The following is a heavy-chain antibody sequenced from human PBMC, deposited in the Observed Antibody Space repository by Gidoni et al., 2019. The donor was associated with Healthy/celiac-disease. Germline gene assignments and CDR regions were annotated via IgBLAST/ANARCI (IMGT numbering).Heavy chain of an antibody. CDR2: INHSGST. CDR3: ARGGRGDYVRWFDP. D-gene: IGHD4-17*01. V-gene: IGHV4-34*01. Sequence: QVQLQQWGAGLLKPSETLSLTCAVYGGSFSGYYWSWIRQPPGKGLEWIGEINHSGSTNYNPSLKSRVTISVDTSKNQFSLKLSSVTAADTAVYYCARGGRGDYVRWFDPWGQGTLVTVSS. J-gene: IGHJ5*02. CDR1: GGSFSGYY.